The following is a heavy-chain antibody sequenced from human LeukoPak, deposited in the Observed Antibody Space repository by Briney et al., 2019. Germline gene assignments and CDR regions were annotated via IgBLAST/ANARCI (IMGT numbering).Heavy chain of an antibody. J-gene: IGHJ4*02. CDR3: ARSDYYDSSGYYGGSDY. Sequence: ASVKVSCKASGYTFAGYYVHWVRQAPGQGLEWMGWINPNSGGTNYAQKFQGRVTMTRDTSISTAYMELSRLRSDDTAVYYCARSDYYDSSGYYGGSDYWGQGTLVTVSS. CDR2: INPNSGGT. V-gene: IGHV1-2*02. CDR1: GYTFAGYY. D-gene: IGHD3-22*01.